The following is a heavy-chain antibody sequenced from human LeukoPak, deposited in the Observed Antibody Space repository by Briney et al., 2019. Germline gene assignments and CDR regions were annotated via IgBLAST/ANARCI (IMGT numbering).Heavy chain of an antibody. CDR2: ISASGGSA. J-gene: IGHJ4*02. Sequence: GGSLRLSCAASGFTFSSYAMSWVRQAPGKGLEWVSAISASGGSAYYADSVKGRFTISRDNSKNTLYLQMNSLRAEDTAVYYCAAGRYCSGGSCYSYFDYWGQGTLVTVSS. V-gene: IGHV3-23*01. CDR3: AAGRYCSGGSCYSYFDY. CDR1: GFTFSSYA. D-gene: IGHD2-15*01.